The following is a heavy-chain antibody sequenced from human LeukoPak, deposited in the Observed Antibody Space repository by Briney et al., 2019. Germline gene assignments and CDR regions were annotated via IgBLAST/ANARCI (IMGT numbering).Heavy chain of an antibody. CDR3: ASQADIVGEYYFDY. Sequence: GGSLRLSCAASGFTFSSYAMSWVRQAPGKGLEWVSAISGSGGSTYYADSVKGRFTIPRDNSKNTLYLQMNSLRTEDTAVYYCASQADIVGEYYFDYWGQGTLVTVSS. CDR1: GFTFSSYA. J-gene: IGHJ4*02. D-gene: IGHD1-26*01. V-gene: IGHV3-23*01. CDR2: ISGSGGST.